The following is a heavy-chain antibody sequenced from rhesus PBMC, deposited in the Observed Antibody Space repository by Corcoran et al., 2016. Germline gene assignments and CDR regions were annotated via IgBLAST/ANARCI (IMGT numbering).Heavy chain of an antibody. CDR2: ISNGGGSK. J-gene: IGHJ4*01. Sequence: EVQLVESGGGLAKPGGSLRLSCAASGFTFSDYYMDWVRQAPGKGLGWVSRISNGGGSKGYADSVKGRFTISRENAKNTLYLQMNSLRAEDTAVYYCARRGYSNYGNYFDYWGQGVLVTVSA. D-gene: IGHD4-23*01. V-gene: IGHV3-178*01. CDR1: GFTFSDYY. CDR3: ARRGYSNYGNYFDY.